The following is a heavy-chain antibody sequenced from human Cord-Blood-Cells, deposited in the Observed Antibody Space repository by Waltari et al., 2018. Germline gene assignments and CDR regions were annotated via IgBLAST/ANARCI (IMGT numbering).Heavy chain of an antibody. V-gene: IGHV1-24*01. CDR3: ATAVQYCSSTSCYTRIFEY. Sequence: QVPLVQSGAEVKKPGASVKVSCKVSGYTLTELSMHWVRQAPGKGLEWMGGFDPEDGETIYAQKFQGRVTMTEDTSTDTAYMELSSLRSEDTAVYYCATAVQYCSSTSCYTRIFEYWGQGTLVTVSS. CDR1: GYTLTELS. CDR2: FDPEDGET. J-gene: IGHJ4*02. D-gene: IGHD2-2*02.